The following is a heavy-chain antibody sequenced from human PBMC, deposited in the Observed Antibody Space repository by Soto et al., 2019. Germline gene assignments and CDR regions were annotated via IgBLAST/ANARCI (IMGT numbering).Heavy chain of an antibody. CDR1: GGTFSSYA. D-gene: IGHD3-10*02. Sequence: SVKVSCKASGGTFSSYAISWVRQAPGQGLEWMGGIIPIFGTANYAQKFQGRVTITADESTSTAYMELSSLRYEDTAVYYCESCIFGHDLETVYYYGMDVWGQ. CDR2: IIPIFGTA. J-gene: IGHJ6*02. CDR3: ESCIFGHDLETVYYYGMDV. V-gene: IGHV1-69*13.